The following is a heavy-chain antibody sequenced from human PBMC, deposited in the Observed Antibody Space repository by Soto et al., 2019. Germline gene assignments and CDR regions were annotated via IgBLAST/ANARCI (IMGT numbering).Heavy chain of an antibody. CDR3: ARDGGRHSGGIDY. Sequence: QVQLVQSGAEAKKPGSSVKVSCKASGGTFSRYSINWVRQAPGQGLEWMGEIIPIFGTANYAQKFQGRVTSTAHESKSTAYMELSSLRSEDTAVYYCARDGGRHSGGIDYWGQGTLVTVSS. V-gene: IGHV1-69*01. D-gene: IGHD1-26*01. CDR2: IIPIFGTA. J-gene: IGHJ4*02. CDR1: GGTFSRYS.